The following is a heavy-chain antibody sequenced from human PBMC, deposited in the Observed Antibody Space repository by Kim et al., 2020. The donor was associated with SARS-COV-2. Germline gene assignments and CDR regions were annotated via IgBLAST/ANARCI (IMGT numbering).Heavy chain of an antibody. CDR2: ITASGDST. J-gene: IGHJ4*02. CDR1: GFTFSSYA. CDR3: ARPNYYGSGSYFPN. D-gene: IGHD3-10*01. Sequence: GGSLRLSCAASGFTFSSYAMSWVRQAPGKGLEWVSAITASGDSTYYADSVKGRFTISRDNSKNTLYLQMNSLRAEDTAVYYCARPNYYGSGSYFPNWGQGTLATVSS. V-gene: IGHV3-23*01.